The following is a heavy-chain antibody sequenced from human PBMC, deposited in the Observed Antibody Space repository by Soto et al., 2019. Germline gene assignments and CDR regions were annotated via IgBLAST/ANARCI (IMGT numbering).Heavy chain of an antibody. CDR3: ARDRSAGDYFYYGMDV. V-gene: IGHV3-33*01. D-gene: IGHD1-1*01. CDR2: IWYDGSKT. CDR1: GITFNRNG. J-gene: IGHJ6*02. Sequence: PGVSLRLSCAASGITFNRNGMHWVRQAPGKGLEWVAVIWYDGSKTAYSDSVKGRFTISRDNAKNTLYLQMNRVRAEDTAIYYCARDRSAGDYFYYGMDVWGQGTTVTVSS.